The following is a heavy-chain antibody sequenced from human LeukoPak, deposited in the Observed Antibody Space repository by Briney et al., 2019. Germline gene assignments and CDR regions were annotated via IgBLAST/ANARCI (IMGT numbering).Heavy chain of an antibody. Sequence: SETLSLTCAVYGGSFSGYYWSWIRQPPGKGLEWIGEIIHSGSTNYNPSLKSRVTISVDTSKNQFSLKLSSVTAADTAVYYCARHASGWPGVNWFDPWGQGTLVTVSS. D-gene: IGHD6-19*01. CDR2: IIHSGST. V-gene: IGHV4-34*12. CDR1: GGSFSGYY. J-gene: IGHJ5*02. CDR3: ARHASGWPGVNWFDP.